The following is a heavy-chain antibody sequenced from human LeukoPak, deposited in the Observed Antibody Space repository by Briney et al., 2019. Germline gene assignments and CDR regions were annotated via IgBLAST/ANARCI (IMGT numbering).Heavy chain of an antibody. V-gene: IGHV3-48*01. Sequence: GGSLRLSCAASGFTFSAYNMIWVRQAPGKGLEWLSYISGSSSAIYYADSVQGRFTISRDNAKNSLSLQMSSLRVEDTAVYYCVRDRTLGVRDGFILAWGQGTLVTVSS. CDR1: GFTFSAYN. CDR2: ISGSSSAI. J-gene: IGHJ5*02. CDR3: VRDRTLGVRDGFILA. D-gene: IGHD5-24*01.